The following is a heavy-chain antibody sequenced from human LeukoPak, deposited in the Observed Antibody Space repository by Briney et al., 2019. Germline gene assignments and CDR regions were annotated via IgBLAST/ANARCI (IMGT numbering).Heavy chain of an antibody. CDR3: ARVGTTVTHTPGYFDY. CDR1: GGSISSSSYY. J-gene: IGHJ4*02. Sequence: SETLSLTCTVSGGSISSSSYYWGWIRQPPGKGLEWIGSIYYSGSTYYNPSLKSRVTISVDTSKNQFSLKLSSVTAADTAVYYCARVGTTVTHTPGYFDYWGQGTLVTVSS. D-gene: IGHD4-11*01. V-gene: IGHV4-39*07. CDR2: IYYSGST.